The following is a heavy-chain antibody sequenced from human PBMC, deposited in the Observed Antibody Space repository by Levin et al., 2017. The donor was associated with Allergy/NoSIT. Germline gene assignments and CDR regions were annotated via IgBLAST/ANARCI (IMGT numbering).Heavy chain of an antibody. J-gene: IGHJ4*02. CDR1: GFTFRSYC. Sequence: GGSLRLSCAASGFTFRSYCMTWVRQAPGKGLEWVANIKEDGGEKYYVDSARGRFTIFRDDAENSLYLQMNRLRVEDTAVYYCASSSGGKDSGGYLDYWGQGILVAVSS. CDR2: IKEDGGEK. CDR3: ASSSGGKDSGGYLDY. D-gene: IGHD2-15*01. V-gene: IGHV3-7*01.